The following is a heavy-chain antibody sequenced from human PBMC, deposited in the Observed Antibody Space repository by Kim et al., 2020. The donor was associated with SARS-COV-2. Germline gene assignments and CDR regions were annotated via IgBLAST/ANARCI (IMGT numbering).Heavy chain of an antibody. CDR1: GFTFSDYY. V-gene: IGHV3-11*05. CDR3: ARAEGTAAGDDAFDI. D-gene: IGHD6-13*01. Sequence: GGSLRLSCAASGFTFSDYYMSWIRQAPGKGLEWVSYISSSSSYTNYADSVKGRFTISRDNAKNSLYLQMNSLRAEDTAVYYCARAEGTAAGDDAFDIWGQGTMVTVSS. J-gene: IGHJ3*02. CDR2: ISSSSSYT.